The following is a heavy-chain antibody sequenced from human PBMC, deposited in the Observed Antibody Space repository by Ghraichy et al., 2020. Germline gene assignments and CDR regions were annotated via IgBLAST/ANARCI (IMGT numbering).Heavy chain of an antibody. CDR3: AKDNNHYLFDY. J-gene: IGHJ4*02. D-gene: IGHD2/OR15-2a*01. CDR2: ISSTETYK. V-gene: IGHV3-30*04. Sequence: GGSLRLSCSASGFTFSRISMHWVRQAPGKGLEWVASISSTETYKYYADSVKDRSSVSRDNSKNTLYLQMNSLRTEDTAAYYCAKDNNHYLFDYWGQGTLVTVSS. CDR1: GFTFSRIS.